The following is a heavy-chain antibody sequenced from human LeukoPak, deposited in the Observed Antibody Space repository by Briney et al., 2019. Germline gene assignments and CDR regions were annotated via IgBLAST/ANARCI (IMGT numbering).Heavy chain of an antibody. Sequence: ASVKVSCKASGYTFTSYGISWVRQAPGQGLEWMGWINPNSGGTNYAQKFQGRVTMTRDTSISTAYMELSRLRSDDTAVYYCARDLQGIFGVVIGVGYWGQGTLVTVSS. D-gene: IGHD3-3*02. V-gene: IGHV1-2*02. J-gene: IGHJ4*02. CDR1: GYTFTSYG. CDR2: INPNSGGT. CDR3: ARDLQGIFGVVIGVGY.